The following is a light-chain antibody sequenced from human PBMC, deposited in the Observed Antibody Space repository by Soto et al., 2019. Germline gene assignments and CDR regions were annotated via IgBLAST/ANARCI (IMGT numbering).Light chain of an antibody. Sequence: IQLTQTPSTLSASVGDRVTIACRASQSVSPWLAWYQQKPGKAPKLLIYDVSNLQSGVPSRFSGSDSGTEFTLTISGLQPDDFATYYCQQYNTYSHTFGQGTKLEIK. V-gene: IGKV1-5*01. J-gene: IGKJ2*01. CDR3: QQYNTYSHT. CDR1: QSVSPW. CDR2: DVS.